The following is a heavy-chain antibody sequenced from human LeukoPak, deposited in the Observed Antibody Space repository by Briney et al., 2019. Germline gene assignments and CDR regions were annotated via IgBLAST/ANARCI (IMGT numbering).Heavy chain of an antibody. D-gene: IGHD5-18*01. CDR1: GGSFSGYY. V-gene: IGHV4-34*01. CDR2: INHSGST. Sequence: SETLSLTCAVYGGSFSGYYWSWIRQPPGKGLEWIGEINHSGSTNYNPSLTSRVTISVDTSKNQFSLTLSSVPAADTAVYYCARRRGGYSYGPRELDYRGQGTLVTVSS. J-gene: IGHJ4*02. CDR3: ARRRGGYSYGPRELDY.